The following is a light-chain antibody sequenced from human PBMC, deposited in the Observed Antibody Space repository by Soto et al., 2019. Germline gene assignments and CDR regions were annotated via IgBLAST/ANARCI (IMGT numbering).Light chain of an antibody. V-gene: IGKV3-11*01. CDR3: QQRSNWPPT. CDR2: DAS. J-gene: IGKJ5*01. CDR1: QSVSSN. Sequence: EIVMTQSPATLSVSPGERATFSCRASQSVSSNLAWYQQKPGQAPRLLIYDASNRATGIPARFSGSGSGTDFTLTISSLEPEDFAVYYCQQRSNWPPTFGQGTRLEI.